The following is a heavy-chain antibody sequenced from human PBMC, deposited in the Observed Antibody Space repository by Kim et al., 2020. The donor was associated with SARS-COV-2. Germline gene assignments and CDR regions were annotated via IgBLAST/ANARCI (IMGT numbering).Heavy chain of an antibody. D-gene: IGHD3-3*01. Sequence: GGSLRLSCAASGFTFSDYYMSWIRQAPGKGLEWVSYISSSGSTIYYADSVKGRFTISRDNAKNSLYLQMNSLRAEDTAVYYCARGGPRTYDFWSGYFFDYWGQGTLVTVSS. CDR3: ARGGPRTYDFWSGYFFDY. CDR2: ISSSGSTI. J-gene: IGHJ4*02. V-gene: IGHV3-11*01. CDR1: GFTFSDYY.